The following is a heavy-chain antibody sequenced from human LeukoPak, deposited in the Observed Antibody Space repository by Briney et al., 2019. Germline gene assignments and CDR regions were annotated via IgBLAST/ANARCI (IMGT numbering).Heavy chain of an antibody. CDR2: ISGGGGTT. V-gene: IGHV3-23*01. CDR3: AKVDLLLWFGHI. CDR1: GFTFSSYA. J-gene: IGHJ1*01. Sequence: GGSLRLSCAASGFTFSSYAMSCVGQAPGGGLEGVSAISGGGGTTYYADSVKRRFTTSRDNTKTTLYLQMNSLRAEDTAVYYCAKVDLLLWFGHIWGQGTLVTVSS. D-gene: IGHD3-10*01.